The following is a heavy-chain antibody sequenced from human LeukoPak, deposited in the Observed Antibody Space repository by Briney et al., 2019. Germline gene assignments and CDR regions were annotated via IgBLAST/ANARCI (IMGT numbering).Heavy chain of an antibody. D-gene: IGHD3-3*01. CDR2: ISGSGGST. CDR1: GFTFSNYA. Sequence: GGSLRLSCAASGFTFSNYAMDWVRQAPGKGLEWVSAISGSGGSTYYADSVKGRFTISRDNSKNTLYLQMNSLRAEDTAVYYCAKDGRLLEFYFDYWGQGTLVTVSS. J-gene: IGHJ4*02. CDR3: AKDGRLLEFYFDY. V-gene: IGHV3-23*01.